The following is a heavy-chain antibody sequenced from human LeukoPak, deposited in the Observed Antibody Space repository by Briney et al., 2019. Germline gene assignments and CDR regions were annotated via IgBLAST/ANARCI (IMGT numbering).Heavy chain of an antibody. CDR3: ARFTLIALFDY. CDR2: IYHSGST. D-gene: IGHD3-22*01. J-gene: IGHJ4*02. Sequence: SETLSLTCTVSGYSISSGYYWGWIRQPPGKGLEWIGSIYHSGSTYYNPSLKSRVTISVDTSKNQFSLKLSSVTAADTAFYYCARFTLIALFDYWGQATLVTVSS. CDR1: GYSISSGYY. V-gene: IGHV4-38-2*02.